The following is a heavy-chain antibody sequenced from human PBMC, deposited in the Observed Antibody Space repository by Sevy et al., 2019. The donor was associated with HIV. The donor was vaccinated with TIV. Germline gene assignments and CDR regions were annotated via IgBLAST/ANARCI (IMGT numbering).Heavy chain of an antibody. Sequence: SETLSLTCAVYGGSFSGYYWSWIRQPPGKGLEWIGEINHSGSTNYNPSLKSRGTISVDTSKNQFSLKLSSVTAADTAVYYCARGGKRYSSAQIGYWGQGTLVTVSS. CDR1: GGSFSGYY. J-gene: IGHJ4*02. V-gene: IGHV4-34*01. CDR2: INHSGST. D-gene: IGHD6-19*01. CDR3: ARGGKRYSSAQIGY.